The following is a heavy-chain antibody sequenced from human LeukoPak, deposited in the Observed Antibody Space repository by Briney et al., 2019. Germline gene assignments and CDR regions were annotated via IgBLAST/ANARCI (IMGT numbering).Heavy chain of an antibody. J-gene: IGHJ4*02. D-gene: IGHD3-3*01. CDR2: IYYRGST. CDR3: ARASTIFGHFAY. CDR1: GGSISVTPYY. Sequence: SETLSLTCALSGGSISVTPYYWGWIRQPPGKGLEWIGSIYYRGSTYYNPSLKSRLTISVDTSKNQFSLKLTSVTAADTAVYYCARASTIFGHFAYWGRGTLVTVSS. V-gene: IGHV4-39*07.